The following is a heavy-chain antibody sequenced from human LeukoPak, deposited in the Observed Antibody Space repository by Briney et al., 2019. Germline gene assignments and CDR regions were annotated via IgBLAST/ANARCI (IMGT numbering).Heavy chain of an antibody. Sequence: PSETLSLTRTVSGGSISSYYWSWIRQPPGKGLEWIGYIYYSGSTNYNPSLKSRVTISVDTSKNQFSLKLSSVTAADTAVYYCARESECGGDCYSGAFDIWGQGTMVTVSS. D-gene: IGHD2-21*02. J-gene: IGHJ3*02. CDR2: IYYSGST. CDR1: GGSISSYY. V-gene: IGHV4-59*01. CDR3: ARESECGGDCYSGAFDI.